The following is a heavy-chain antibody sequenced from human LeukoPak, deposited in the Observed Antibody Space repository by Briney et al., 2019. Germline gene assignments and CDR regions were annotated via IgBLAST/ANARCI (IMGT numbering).Heavy chain of an antibody. Sequence: SETLSLTCTVSGGSISRGNYYWSWIRQPAGKGLEWIGRIYTSGSTNCNPSLKSRVTISVDTSKSQFSLKLSSVTAADTAVYYCVRSGLIDYWGQGTLVTVSS. CDR2: IYTSGST. CDR3: VRSGLIDY. CDR1: GGSISRGNYY. J-gene: IGHJ4*02. V-gene: IGHV4-61*02.